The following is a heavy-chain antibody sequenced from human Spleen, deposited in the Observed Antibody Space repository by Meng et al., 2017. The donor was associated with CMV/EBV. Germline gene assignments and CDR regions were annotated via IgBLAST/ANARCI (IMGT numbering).Heavy chain of an antibody. V-gene: IGHV4-59*01. J-gene: IGHJ4*02. CDR3: ARISNSGLFDY. CDR2: IYYSGST. CDR1: GGSISGFR. Sequence: SETLSLTCTVSGGSISGFRWNWIRQPPGKGLEWIGHIYYSGSTSYNPSLKSRVTISVDTSKNRFSLKLSSVTAADTAVYYCARISNSGLFDYWGQGTLVTVSS. D-gene: IGHD4-11*01.